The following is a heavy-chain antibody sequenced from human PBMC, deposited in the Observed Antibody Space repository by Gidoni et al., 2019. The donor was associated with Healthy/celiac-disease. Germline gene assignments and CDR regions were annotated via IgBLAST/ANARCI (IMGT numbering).Heavy chain of an antibody. CDR3: AREGTLTTVTTDFDY. J-gene: IGHJ4*02. V-gene: IGHV1-46*01. CDR1: GYTSTSYY. CDR2: INPSGGST. Sequence: QVQLVQSGAEVKKPGASVKVSCKASGYTSTSYYMHWVRQAPGQGLEWMGIINPSGGSTSYAKKFQGRVTMTRDTSTSTVYMELRSLRSEDTAVYYCAREGTLTTVTTDFDYWGQGTLVTVSS. D-gene: IGHD4-17*01.